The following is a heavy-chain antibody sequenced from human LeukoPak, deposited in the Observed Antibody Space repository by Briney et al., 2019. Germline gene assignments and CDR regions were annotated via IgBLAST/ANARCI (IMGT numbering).Heavy chain of an antibody. Sequence: ASVKVSCKASGYTFTSYDINWVRQATGQGLEWMGWVNPNSGNTGYAQKFQGRVTMTRNTSISTAYMELSSLRSEDTAVYYCASGIIAAAGDFDYWGQGTLVTVSS. J-gene: IGHJ4*02. D-gene: IGHD6-13*01. CDR1: GYTFTSYD. CDR2: VNPNSGNT. CDR3: ASGIIAAAGDFDY. V-gene: IGHV1-8*01.